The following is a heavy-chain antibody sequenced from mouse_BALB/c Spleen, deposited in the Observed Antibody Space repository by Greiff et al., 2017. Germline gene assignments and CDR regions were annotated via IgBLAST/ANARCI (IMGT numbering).Heavy chain of an antibody. CDR2: IYPGDGDT. V-gene: IGHV1-80*01. D-gene: IGHD1-1*01. CDR3: ARGGSSYYYAMDY. CDR1: GYAFSSYW. J-gene: IGHJ4*01. Sequence: QVQLQQSGAELVRPGSSVKISCKASGYAFSSYWMNWVKQRPVQGLEWIGQIYPGDGDTNYNGKFKGKATLTADKSSSTAYMQLSSLTSEDSAVYYCARGGSSYYYAMDYWGQGTSVTVSS.